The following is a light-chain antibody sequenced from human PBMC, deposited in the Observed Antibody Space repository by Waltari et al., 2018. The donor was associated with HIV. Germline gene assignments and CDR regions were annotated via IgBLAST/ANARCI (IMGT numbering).Light chain of an antibody. J-gene: IGLJ3*02. Sequence: QTVVNQEPSLSVSPGGTITLTCGFISGPVSTDYYPSWYQPTPGQAPRTLVYATNTRSSWFPDRFTGTILGNKAALTITGAQADDDSAFYCVLYMGSGIPMFGGGTKLTVL. V-gene: IGLV8-61*01. CDR1: SGPVSTDYY. CDR3: VLYMGSGIPM. CDR2: ATN.